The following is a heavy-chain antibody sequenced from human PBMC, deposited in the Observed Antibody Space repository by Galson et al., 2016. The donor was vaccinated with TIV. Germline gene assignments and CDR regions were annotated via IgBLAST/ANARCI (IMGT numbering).Heavy chain of an antibody. Sequence: SVKVSCKASGYTFTSFDISWIRQAPGQGLEWMGWMSPANGNTGYAQKFRGRITMTRHPSTTTVYMELSGLTSEDTAVYYCARGHCYDTSGYSFDFWGQGTLVTVPS. V-gene: IGHV1-8*01. J-gene: IGHJ4*02. CDR1: GYTFTSFD. D-gene: IGHD3-22*01. CDR2: MSPANGNT. CDR3: ARGHCYDTSGYSFDF.